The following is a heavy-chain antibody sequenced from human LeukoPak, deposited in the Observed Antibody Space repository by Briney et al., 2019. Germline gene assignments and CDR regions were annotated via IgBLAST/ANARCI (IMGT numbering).Heavy chain of an antibody. Sequence: GASVKVSCKASGYTFISYGISWVRQAPGQGLEWMGWISAYNGNTNYAQKLQGRVTVTTDTSTSTAYMELRSLRSDDTAVYYRAREGYCSSTSCYATDDAFDIWGQGTMVTVSS. CDR2: ISAYNGNT. V-gene: IGHV1-18*01. D-gene: IGHD2-2*01. CDR1: GYTFISYG. CDR3: AREGYCSSTSCYATDDAFDI. J-gene: IGHJ3*02.